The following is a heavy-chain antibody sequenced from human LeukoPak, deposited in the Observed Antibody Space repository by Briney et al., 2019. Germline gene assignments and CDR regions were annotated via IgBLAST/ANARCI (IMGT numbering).Heavy chain of an antibody. J-gene: IGHJ4*02. Sequence: GGSLRLSCAVSGFTVSSNYMSWVRQAPGKGLEWVSVIYSGGSTYYADSVKGRFTISRDNSKNTLYLQMNSLRAEDTAVYYCARESHSSGYLRAFLGFDYWGQGTLVTVSS. D-gene: IGHD3-22*01. V-gene: IGHV3-66*01. CDR2: IYSGGST. CDR3: ARESHSSGYLRAFLGFDY. CDR1: GFTVSSNY.